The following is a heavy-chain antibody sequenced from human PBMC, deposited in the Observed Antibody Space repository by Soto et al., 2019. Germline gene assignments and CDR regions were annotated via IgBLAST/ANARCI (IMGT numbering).Heavy chain of an antibody. V-gene: IGHV3-21*01. CDR2: NSSSSSYI. CDR1: GFTFSSYS. Sequence: GSLRLSCAASGFTFSSYSMNWVRQAPGKGMERNSSNSSSSSYIYYADSVKGRFTISRDNAKNSLYLQMNSLGAEDTAVYYCARYRNYDFWSGYHDAFDIWGQGTMVTVSS. J-gene: IGHJ3*02. CDR3: ARYRNYDFWSGYHDAFDI. D-gene: IGHD3-3*01.